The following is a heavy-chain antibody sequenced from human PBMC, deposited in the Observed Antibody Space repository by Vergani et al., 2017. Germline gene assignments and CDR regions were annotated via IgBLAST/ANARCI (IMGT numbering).Heavy chain of an antibody. V-gene: IGHV3-9*01. CDR1: GFTFDDYA. Sequence: EVQLVESGGGLVQPGRSLRLSCAASGFTFDDYAMHWVRQAPGKGLEWVSGISWNSGSIGYADSVKGRFTISRDNAKNTLFLQMNSLRAEDTAVYYCARARKFRFGVVWENWFDPWGQGTLVTVSS. CDR2: ISWNSGSI. J-gene: IGHJ5*02. CDR3: ARARKFRFGVVWENWFDP. D-gene: IGHD3-3*01.